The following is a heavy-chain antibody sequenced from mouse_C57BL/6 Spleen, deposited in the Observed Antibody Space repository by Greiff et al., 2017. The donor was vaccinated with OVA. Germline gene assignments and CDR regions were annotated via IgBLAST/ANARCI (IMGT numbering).Heavy chain of an antibody. CDR1: GYTFTSYW. CDR2: IYPGSGST. J-gene: IGHJ2*01. Sequence: QVQLKQPGAELVKPGASVKMSCKASGYTFTSYWITWVKQRPGQGLEWIGDIYPGSGSTNYNEKFKSKATLTVDTSSSTAYMQLSSLTSEDSAVYYCARSQVYYYGSSYGGYFDYWGQGTTLTVSS. V-gene: IGHV1-55*01. D-gene: IGHD1-1*01. CDR3: ARSQVYYYGSSYGGYFDY.